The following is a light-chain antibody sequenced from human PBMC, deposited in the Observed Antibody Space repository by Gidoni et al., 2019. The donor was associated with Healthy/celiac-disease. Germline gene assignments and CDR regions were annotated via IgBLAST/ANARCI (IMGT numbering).Light chain of an antibody. Sequence: SVLTQPPSASGTPWPRVTISCSGSSSNIGSTHVYWYQQLPGTAPKLLIYRNNQRPSGVPDRFSGSKSGTSASLAISGLRSEDEADYYCAAWDDSLSGPWVFGGGTKLTVL. J-gene: IGLJ3*02. CDR1: SSNIGSTH. V-gene: IGLV1-47*01. CDR3: AAWDDSLSGPWV. CDR2: RNN.